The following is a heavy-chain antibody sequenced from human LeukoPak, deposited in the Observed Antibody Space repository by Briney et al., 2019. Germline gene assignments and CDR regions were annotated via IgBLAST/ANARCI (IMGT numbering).Heavy chain of an antibody. CDR1: GGSISSYY. CDR2: IYYSGSP. J-gene: IGHJ6*03. Sequence: SETLSLTCTVSGGSISSYYWSWLRQPPGKGREGLGYIYYSGSPNYNPSLKSRVTISVDTSKNQFSPKLSSVTAADTAVYYCARAIGWFGENYYYYYMDVWGKGTTVTISS. D-gene: IGHD3-10*01. CDR3: ARAIGWFGENYYYYYMDV. V-gene: IGHV4-59*01.